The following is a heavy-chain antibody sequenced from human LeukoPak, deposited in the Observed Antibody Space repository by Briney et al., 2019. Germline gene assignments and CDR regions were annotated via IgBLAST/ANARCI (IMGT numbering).Heavy chain of an antibody. CDR3: ARVEKFPGDYGVY. CDR2: ISYDGSNK. Sequence: PGGSLRLSCAASGFTFSSYAMHWVRQAPGKGLEWVAVISYDGSNKYYADSVKGRFTISRDNSKNTLYLQMNSLRAEDTAVYYCARVEKFPGDYGVYWGQGTLVTVSS. CDR1: GFTFSSYA. D-gene: IGHD3-3*01. J-gene: IGHJ4*02. V-gene: IGHV3-30*04.